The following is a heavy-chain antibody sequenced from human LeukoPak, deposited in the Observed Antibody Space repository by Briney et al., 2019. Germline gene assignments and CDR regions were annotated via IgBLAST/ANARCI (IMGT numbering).Heavy chain of an antibody. Sequence: ASVKVSCKASGYTFTSYDINWVRQATGQGLEWMGWMNPNSGNTGYAQKFQGRVTMTRNTSISTAYMELSSLRSEDTAVYYCARDSVTMIVVADSPIDYWGQGTLVTVSS. CDR3: ARDSVTMIVVADSPIDY. CDR2: MNPNSGNT. J-gene: IGHJ4*02. V-gene: IGHV1-8*01. D-gene: IGHD3-22*01. CDR1: GYTFTSYD.